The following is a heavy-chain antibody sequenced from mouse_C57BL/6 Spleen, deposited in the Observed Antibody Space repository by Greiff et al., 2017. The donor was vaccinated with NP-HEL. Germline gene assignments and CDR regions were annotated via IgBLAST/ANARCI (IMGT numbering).Heavy chain of an antibody. D-gene: IGHD2-3*01. CDR1: GYTFTDYN. V-gene: IGHV1-18*01. CDR2: INPNNGGT. J-gene: IGHJ3*01. CDR3: ARGIYDGYYWFAY. Sequence: SGPELVKPGASVKIPCKASGYTFTDYNMDWVKQSHGKSLEWIGDINPNNGGTIYNQKFKGKATLTVDKSSSTAYMELRSLTSEDTAVYYCARGIYDGYYWFAYWGQGTLVTVSA.